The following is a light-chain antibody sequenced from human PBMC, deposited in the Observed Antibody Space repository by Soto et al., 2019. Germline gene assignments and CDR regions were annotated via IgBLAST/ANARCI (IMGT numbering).Light chain of an antibody. CDR2: AAS. CDR1: QSVSSNY. V-gene: IGKV3-20*01. CDR3: QHYDNLPLFT. J-gene: IGKJ2*01. Sequence: ESVLTQSPDTLSLSAGERATLSCRASQSVSSNYLAWYQQKPGQAPRLLIYAASSRATGVPDRFSGSGSGTEFTLTISGLEPEDFAVYYCQHYDNLPLFTFGQGTRLEI.